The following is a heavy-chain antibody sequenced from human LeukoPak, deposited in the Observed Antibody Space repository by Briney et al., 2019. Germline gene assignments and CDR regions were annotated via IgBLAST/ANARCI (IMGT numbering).Heavy chain of an antibody. CDR1: GGSITNYY. Sequence: SETLSLTCTVSGGSITNYYWSWIRQPPGKGLEWIGFSYYNRNTNYNPSLKSRVTMSVDTSKNQFSLKLSSVTAADTAVYYCARGSSGWYEYWGQGTLVTVSS. D-gene: IGHD6-19*01. CDR2: SYYNRNT. V-gene: IGHV4-59*12. CDR3: ARGSSGWYEY. J-gene: IGHJ4*02.